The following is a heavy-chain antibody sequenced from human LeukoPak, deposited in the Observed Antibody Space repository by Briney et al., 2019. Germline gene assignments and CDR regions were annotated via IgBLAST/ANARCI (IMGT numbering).Heavy chain of an antibody. CDR3: ARNSLYGDYEGNDY. J-gene: IGHJ4*02. CDR2: INPNSGGT. D-gene: IGHD4-17*01. V-gene: IGHV1-2*02. CDR1: GYTFTGYY. Sequence: GASVKVSCKASGYTFTGYYMHWVRQAPGQGLEWMGWINPNSGGTNYAQKFQGRVAMTRDTSISTAYMELSRLRSDDTAVYYCARNSLYGDYEGNDYWGQGTLVTVSS.